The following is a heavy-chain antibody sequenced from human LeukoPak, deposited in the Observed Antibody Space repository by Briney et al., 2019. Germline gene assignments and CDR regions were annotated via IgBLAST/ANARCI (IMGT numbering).Heavy chain of an antibody. CDR3: AYLTWQGVRYFDWSASGWFDP. CDR1: GGSISSSSYY. V-gene: IGHV4-39*01. CDR2: IYYRGST. D-gene: IGHD3-9*01. J-gene: IGHJ5*02. Sequence: SETLSLTCTVAGGSISSSSYYWGWIRQPPGKGLEWLGSIYYRGSTYYNPSLKSRVTISVDTSKNQFSLKLSSVTAADTAVYYCAYLTWQGVRYFDWSASGWFDPWGQGTLVTVSS.